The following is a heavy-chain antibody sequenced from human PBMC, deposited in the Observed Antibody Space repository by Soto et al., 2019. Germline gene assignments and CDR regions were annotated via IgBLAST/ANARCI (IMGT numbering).Heavy chain of an antibody. CDR1: GFTFSNYW. CDR3: AMGYTPKYLDY. V-gene: IGHV3-7*03. Sequence: QPGGSLRLSCAASGFTFSNYWMSWVRQAPGKGLEWVANIKQDGSEKYYVDSVKGRFTVSRDNAKKSLDLQMNSLRADDTAVYYCAMGYTPKYLDYWGQGTLVTVSS. J-gene: IGHJ4*02. D-gene: IGHD5-12*01. CDR2: IKQDGSEK.